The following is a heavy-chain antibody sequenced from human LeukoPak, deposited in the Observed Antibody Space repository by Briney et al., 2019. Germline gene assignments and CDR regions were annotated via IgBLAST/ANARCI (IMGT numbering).Heavy chain of an antibody. Sequence: ASVTVSCKASGYTFTNYYMHWVRQAPGQGLEWMGIIDPSGGSTSNAQRFQGRVTMTRDTSTSTVYVELSSLRSEDTAVYYCALAARYYYYGMDVWGQGTTVTVSS. D-gene: IGHD6-6*01. CDR1: GYTFTNYY. CDR2: IDPSGGST. J-gene: IGHJ6*02. V-gene: IGHV1-46*01. CDR3: ALAARYYYYGMDV.